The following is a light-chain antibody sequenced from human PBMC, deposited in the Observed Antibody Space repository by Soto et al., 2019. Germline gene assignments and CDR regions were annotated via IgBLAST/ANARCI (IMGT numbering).Light chain of an antibody. J-gene: IGKJ4*01. V-gene: IGKV3-11*01. CDR1: QSISGS. CDR2: DAS. CDR3: QQYNNWPRAT. Sequence: IVLTQSPCTLSLSPGERATLSCRASQSISGSLTWYQQKPGQAPRLLIYDASTRATGIPARFSGSGSGTDFTLTISRLEPEDFGVYYCQQYNNWPRATFGGGTKVDI.